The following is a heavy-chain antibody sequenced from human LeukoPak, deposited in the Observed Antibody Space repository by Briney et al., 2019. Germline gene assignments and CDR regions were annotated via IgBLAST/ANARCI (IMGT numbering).Heavy chain of an antibody. J-gene: IGHJ4*02. D-gene: IGHD1-26*01. CDR3: VRARSGSYEF. Sequence: SQTLSLTCAISGDSVSSNLVTWTWIRQSPSRGLEWLGRTYYRSKWSTDYAVSVRSRITINPDTAKNQVSLQLNSVTPEDTAVYYCVRARSGSYEFWGQGTPVTVSS. CDR1: GDSVSSNLVT. CDR2: TYYRSKWST. V-gene: IGHV6-1*01.